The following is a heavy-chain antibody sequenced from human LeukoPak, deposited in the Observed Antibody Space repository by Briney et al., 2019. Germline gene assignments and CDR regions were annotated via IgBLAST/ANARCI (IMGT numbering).Heavy chain of an antibody. CDR2: LYSDDRE. J-gene: IGHJ5*02. CDR3: AHRRPPAPAGKDWFDP. D-gene: IGHD6-13*01. CDR1: GFSLTTSGVG. Sequence: VSGPTLVKPTQTLTLTCTFSGFSLTTSGVGVGWFRQPPGKALEWLAILYSDDREFYSPSLNSRLTITKDTSNNQVVLTMTNMDPVDTATYYCAHRRPPAPAGKDWFDPWGQGTLVSVSS. V-gene: IGHV2-5*02.